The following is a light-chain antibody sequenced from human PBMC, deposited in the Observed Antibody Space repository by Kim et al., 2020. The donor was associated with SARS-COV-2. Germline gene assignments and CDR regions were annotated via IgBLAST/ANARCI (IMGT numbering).Light chain of an antibody. V-gene: IGKV1-17*01. CDR1: QDIRND. CDR3: LQHSTYPIT. Sequence: AAVADRVTITCRASQDIRNDLGWYQQNPGRAPKRLIYGASSLQSGVPSRFSGSGSGTEFTLTISSVQPEYFATYFCLQHSTYPITFGQGTRLEIK. J-gene: IGKJ5*01. CDR2: GAS.